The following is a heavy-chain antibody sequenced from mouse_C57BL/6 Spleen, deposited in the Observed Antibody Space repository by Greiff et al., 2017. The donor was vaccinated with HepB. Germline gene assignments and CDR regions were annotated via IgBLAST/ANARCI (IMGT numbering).Heavy chain of an antibody. CDR1: GYTFTSYT. J-gene: IGHJ4*01. CDR2: INPSSGYT. CDR3: ARLRDGYDRIRYAMDY. V-gene: IGHV1-4*01. Sequence: VKLQQSGAELARPGASVKMSCKASGYTFTSYTMHWVNQRPGQGLEWIGYINPSSGYTKYNQKFKDKATLTADKSSSTAYMQLSSLTSEDSAVYYCARLRDGYDRIRYAMDYWGQGTSVTVSS. D-gene: IGHD2-2*01.